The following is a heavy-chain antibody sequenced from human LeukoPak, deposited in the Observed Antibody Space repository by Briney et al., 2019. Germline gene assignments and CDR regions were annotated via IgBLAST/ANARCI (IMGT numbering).Heavy chain of an antibody. CDR3: ARVRRGDYVPDY. V-gene: IGHV4-61*01. D-gene: IGHD4-17*01. Sequence: PSETLSLTCTFSGGSVSSGSYYWSWIRQPPGKGLEWIGYIYYSGSTNYNPSLKSRVTISVDTSKNQFSLKLSSVTAADTAVYYCARVRRGDYVPDYWGQGTLVTVSS. CDR1: GGSVSSGSYY. CDR2: IYYSGST. J-gene: IGHJ4*02.